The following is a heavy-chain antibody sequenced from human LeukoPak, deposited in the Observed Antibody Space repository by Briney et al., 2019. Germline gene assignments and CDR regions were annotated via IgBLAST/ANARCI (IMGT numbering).Heavy chain of an antibody. CDR1: GYTFTGYY. CDR3: ARGDMAAVTGLDL. Sequence: ASVKVSCKASGYTFTGYYMHWVRQAPGQGLEWMGWVNPVSGGTKYAQNFQGRVTMTRDTSISTAYMELTSDDTAVYYCARGDMAAVTGLDLWGQGTLVTVSS. J-gene: IGHJ5*02. D-gene: IGHD4-11*01. CDR2: VNPVSGGT. V-gene: IGHV1-2*02.